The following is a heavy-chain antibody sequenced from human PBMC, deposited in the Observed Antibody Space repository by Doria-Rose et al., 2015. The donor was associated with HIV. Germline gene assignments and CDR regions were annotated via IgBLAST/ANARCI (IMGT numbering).Heavy chain of an antibody. CDR3: TKRRGVTDIDPFDI. CDR2: ISWNSDTI. Sequence: QPGRALRLSRAASGFRFDDYAMHWVRQTPGKGLEWVAGISWNSDTIDYADSVKGRFTISRDNAKNSLYLQMNSLRAEDTALYYCTKRRGVTDIDPFDIWGQGTMVIVSS. CDR1: GFRFDDYA. J-gene: IGHJ3*02. V-gene: IGHV3-9*01. D-gene: IGHD2-21*02.